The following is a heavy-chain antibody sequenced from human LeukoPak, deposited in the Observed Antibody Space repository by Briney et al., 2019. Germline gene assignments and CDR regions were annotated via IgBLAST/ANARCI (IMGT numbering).Heavy chain of an antibody. D-gene: IGHD4-23*01. CDR3: ARGKLRSGYYTITPGYFDY. V-gene: IGHV3-48*03. CDR1: GFTFSSYE. J-gene: IGHJ4*02. CDR2: ISSSGSTI. Sequence: GGSLRLSCAASGFTFSSYEMNWVRQAPGKGLEGVSYISSSGSTIYYADSVKGRFTISRDNAKNSLYLQMNSLRAEDTAVYYCARGKLRSGYYTITPGYFDYWGQGTLVTVSS.